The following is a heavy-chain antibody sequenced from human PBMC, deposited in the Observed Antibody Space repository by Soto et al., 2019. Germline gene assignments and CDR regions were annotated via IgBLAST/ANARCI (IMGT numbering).Heavy chain of an antibody. CDR1: GGSVSSGSYY. J-gene: IGHJ4*02. D-gene: IGHD6-19*01. V-gene: IGHV4-61*01. Sequence: QVQLQESGPGLVKPSETLSLTCTVSGGSVSSGSYYWSWIRQPPGKGLELIGYIYYSGSTNYNPSRKSRVTISVDTPKNQFSLRLSSVTPADTAVYYCARGEQWLVMGFDYWGQGTLVTVSS. CDR3: ARGEQWLVMGFDY. CDR2: IYYSGST.